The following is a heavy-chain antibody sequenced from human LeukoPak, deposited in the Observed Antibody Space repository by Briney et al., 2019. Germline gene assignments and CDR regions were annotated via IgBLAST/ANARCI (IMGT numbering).Heavy chain of an antibody. J-gene: IGHJ4*02. D-gene: IGHD6-19*01. V-gene: IGHV3-23*01. CDR3: AKDEYSSGWYQTSYFDY. CDR2: ISGSGGST. Sequence: GGSLRLSCAASGFTFSSYAMSWVRQAPEKGLEWVSAISGSGGSTYYADSVKGRFTISRDNSKNTLYLQMNSLRAEDTAVYYCAKDEYSSGWYQTSYFDYWGQGTLVTVSS. CDR1: GFTFSSYA.